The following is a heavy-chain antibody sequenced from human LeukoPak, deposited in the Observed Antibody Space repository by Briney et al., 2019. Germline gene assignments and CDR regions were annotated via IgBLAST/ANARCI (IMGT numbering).Heavy chain of an antibody. CDR3: ARGFTYYYDSSGYPFDY. V-gene: IGHV1-69*13. Sequence: ASVKVSCKASGYTFTSYAISWVRQAPGQGLEWMGGIIPIFGTANYAQKFQGRVTITADESTSTAYMELSSLRSEDTAVYYCARGFTYYYDSSGYPFDYWGQGTLVTVSS. CDR1: GYTFTSYA. CDR2: IIPIFGTA. J-gene: IGHJ4*02. D-gene: IGHD3-22*01.